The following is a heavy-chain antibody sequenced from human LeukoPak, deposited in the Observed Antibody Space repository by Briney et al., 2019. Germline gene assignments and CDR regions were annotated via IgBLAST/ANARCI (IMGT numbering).Heavy chain of an antibody. D-gene: IGHD2-2*01. CDR1: GYTFTSYD. V-gene: IGHV1-8*03. CDR3: ARGPDGGCSSTSCYALTVWFDP. CDR2: MNPNSGNT. Sequence: ASVKVSCKASGYTFTSYDINWVRQATGQGLEWMGWMNPNSGNTGYAQKFQGRVTITRNTSISTAYMELSSLRSEDTAVYYCARGPDGGCSSTSCYALTVWFDPWGQRTLVSVSS. J-gene: IGHJ5*02.